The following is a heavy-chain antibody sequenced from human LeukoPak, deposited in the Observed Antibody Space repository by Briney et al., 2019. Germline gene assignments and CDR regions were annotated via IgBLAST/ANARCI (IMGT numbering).Heavy chain of an antibody. CDR2: ISSSSSYI. V-gene: IGHV3-21*01. D-gene: IGHD3-10*01. CDR3: ARAGPTMVRGVGYDY. CDR1: GFTFSSYS. J-gene: IGHJ4*02. Sequence: GGSLRLSCAASGFTFSSYSMNWVRQAPGKGLEWVSSISSSSSYIYYADSVKGRFTICRDNAKNSLYLQMNSLRAEDTAVYYCARAGPTMVRGVGYDYWGQGTLVTVSS.